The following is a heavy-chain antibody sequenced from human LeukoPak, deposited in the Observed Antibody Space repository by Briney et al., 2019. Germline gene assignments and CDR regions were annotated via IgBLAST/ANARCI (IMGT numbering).Heavy chain of an antibody. CDR2: ISYDGSNK. V-gene: IGHV3-30-3*01. J-gene: IGHJ4*02. CDR1: GFTFSSYA. CDR3: ARVPGYDSSGYFGY. Sequence: GGSLRLSCAASGFTFSSYAMHWVRQAPGKGLEGVAVISYDGSNKYYADSVKGRFTISRDNSKNTLYLQMNSLRAEDTAVYYCARVPGYDSSGYFGYWGQGTLVTVSS. D-gene: IGHD3-22*01.